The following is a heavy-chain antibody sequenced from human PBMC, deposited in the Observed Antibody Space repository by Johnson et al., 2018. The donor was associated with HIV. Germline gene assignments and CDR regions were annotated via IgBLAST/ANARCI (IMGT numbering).Heavy chain of an antibody. CDR2: ISYDGRNK. J-gene: IGHJ3*02. V-gene: IGHV3-30*04. CDR3: AKDPVGATWAFDI. CDR1: GFTFSSYA. Sequence: QVLLVESGGGVVQPGRSLRLSCAASGFTFSSYAMHWVRQAPGKGLEWVAVISYDGRNKYYADSVKGRFTISRENSKNTLYLQMNSLRAEDTAVYYCAKDPVGATWAFDIWGQGTMVTVSS. D-gene: IGHD1-26*01.